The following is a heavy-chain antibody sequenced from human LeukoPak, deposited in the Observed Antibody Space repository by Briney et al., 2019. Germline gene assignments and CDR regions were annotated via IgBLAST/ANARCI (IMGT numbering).Heavy chain of an antibody. J-gene: IGHJ4*02. CDR2: ISTYNGDT. Sequence: ASVKVSCKASGYMFTKYGIGWVRQAPGQGLEWMGWISTYNGDTIYEQKFQGRVTVTKDSSASIVYMDLRTLRSDDTAVYYCARDPSNSSGWRVFLDYWGQGAPVTVSS. CDR1: GYMFTKYG. D-gene: IGHD6-19*01. CDR3: ARDPSNSSGWRVFLDY. V-gene: IGHV1-18*01.